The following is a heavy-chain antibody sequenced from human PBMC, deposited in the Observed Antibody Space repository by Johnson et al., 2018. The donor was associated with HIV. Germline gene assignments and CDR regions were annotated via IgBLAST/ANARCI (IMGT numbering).Heavy chain of an antibody. V-gene: IGHV3-30-3*01. CDR2: ISYDGSNK. D-gene: IGHD3-22*01. CDR3: ARLYYYDSSGYYVGAFDI. Sequence: QVQLVESGGGLIQPGGSLRLSCAASGFTVSSNYMSWVRQAPGKGLEWVAVISYDGSNKYYADSVKGRFTISRDNSKNTLYLQMNSLRAEDTAVYYCARLYYYDSSGYYVGAFDIWGQGTMVTVSS. J-gene: IGHJ3*02. CDR1: GFTVSSNY.